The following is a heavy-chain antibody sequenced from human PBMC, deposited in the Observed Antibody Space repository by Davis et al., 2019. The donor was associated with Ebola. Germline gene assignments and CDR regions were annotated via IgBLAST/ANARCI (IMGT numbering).Heavy chain of an antibody. Sequence: SVKVSCKASGGTFSSYAISWVRQAPGQGLEWMGGIIPIFGTANYAQKFQGRVTMTTDTSTSTAYMELRSLRSDDTAVYYCARVYYYDRFDYWGQGTLVTVSS. V-gene: IGHV1-69*05. CDR3: ARVYYYDRFDY. J-gene: IGHJ4*02. CDR1: GGTFSSYA. D-gene: IGHD3-22*01. CDR2: IIPIFGTA.